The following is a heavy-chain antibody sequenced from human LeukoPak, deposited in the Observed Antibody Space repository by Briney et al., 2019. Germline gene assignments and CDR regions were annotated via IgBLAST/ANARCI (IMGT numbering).Heavy chain of an antibody. V-gene: IGHV3-30*04. D-gene: IGHD6-19*01. CDR1: EFTFSSYA. Sequence: GGSLRLSCAASEFTFSSYAMHWVRQAPGKGLEWVAVISYDGSNKYYADSVKGRFTISRDNSKNTLYLQMNSLRAEDTAVYYCARDLRHSSTDYWGQGTLVTVSS. CDR3: ARDLRHSSTDY. CDR2: ISYDGSNK. J-gene: IGHJ4*02.